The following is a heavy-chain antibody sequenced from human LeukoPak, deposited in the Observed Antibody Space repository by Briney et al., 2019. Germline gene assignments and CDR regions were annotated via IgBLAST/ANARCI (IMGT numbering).Heavy chain of an antibody. Sequence: SDTLFLTCNVSAASISSYYWSWIRQPPGKGLEWIGYIYTSGSTKYNPSLESRVTISMDMSRNQLFLQLSSATAADTAMYYCASHRDGYTHGPLDFWDRGTLVTVSS. J-gene: IGHJ4*02. CDR1: AASISSYY. D-gene: IGHD2-8*01. CDR2: IYTSGST. CDR3: ASHRDGYTHGPLDF. V-gene: IGHV4-4*09.